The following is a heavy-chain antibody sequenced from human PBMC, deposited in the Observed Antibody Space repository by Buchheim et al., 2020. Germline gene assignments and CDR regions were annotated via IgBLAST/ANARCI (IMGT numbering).Heavy chain of an antibody. J-gene: IGHJ6*02. CDR1: GFTFSSYG. CDR3: AKDRIVLTYYYGMDV. Sequence: QVQLVESGGGVVQPGRSLRLSCAASGFTFSSYGMHWVRQAPGKGLEWVAVISYDGSNKYYADSVKGRFTISRDNSKNTLYLQMNSLRAEDTAVYDCAKDRIVLTYYYGMDVWGQGTT. CDR2: ISYDGSNK. D-gene: IGHD2-8*01. V-gene: IGHV3-30*18.